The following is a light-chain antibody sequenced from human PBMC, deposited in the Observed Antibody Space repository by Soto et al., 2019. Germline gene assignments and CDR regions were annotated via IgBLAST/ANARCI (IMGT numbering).Light chain of an antibody. J-gene: IGKJ4*01. CDR1: HSLNTD. CDR2: GAY. Sequence: EIVLTQSPGTLYLSPGETATLYCRASHSLNTDLAWYQQKPGQAPRLLLYGAYTRATGVTPRFSGSGSGTEFTLTISSLQPDDFATYYCQQYNSYPLTVGGGTKVEIK. V-gene: IGKV3-15*01. CDR3: QQYNSYPLT.